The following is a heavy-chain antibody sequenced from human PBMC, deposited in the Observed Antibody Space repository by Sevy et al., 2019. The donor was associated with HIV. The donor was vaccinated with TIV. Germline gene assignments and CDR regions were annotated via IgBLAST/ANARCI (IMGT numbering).Heavy chain of an antibody. CDR1: GFTFSTYW. V-gene: IGHV3-7*01. J-gene: IGHJ6*02. D-gene: IGHD3-22*01. CDR2: INEDGTEK. CDR3: ARDNATVIRRGLRYYYYGTDV. Sequence: GGSLRLSCAASGFTFSTYWMSWFRQAPGKGLEWVANINEDGTEKFYVDSAKGRFTMSRDNAKNSLYLQMNSLRAEDAAVYYCARDNATVIRRGLRYYYYGTDVWGQGTTVTVSS.